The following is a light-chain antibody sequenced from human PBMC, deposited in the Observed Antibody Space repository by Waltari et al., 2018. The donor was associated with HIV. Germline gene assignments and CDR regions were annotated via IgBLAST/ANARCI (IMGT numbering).Light chain of an antibody. J-gene: IGLJ3*02. V-gene: IGLV2-23*01. CDR2: EAS. CDR1: SNDVGNYNL. CDR3: CSYAGSSTWV. Sequence: QSALIQPASVSGSPGQSITISCTGTSNDVGNYNLVSWYQQHPGTAPKLMIYEASKRPSGVSNRFSGSKSGNTASLTISGLQAEDEADYYCCSYAGSSTWVFGGGTKLTVL.